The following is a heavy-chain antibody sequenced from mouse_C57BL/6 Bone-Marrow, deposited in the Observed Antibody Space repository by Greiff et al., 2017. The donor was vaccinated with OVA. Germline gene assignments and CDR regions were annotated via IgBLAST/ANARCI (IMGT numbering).Heavy chain of an antibody. D-gene: IGHD2-4*01. CDR2: IYPGDGDT. J-gene: IGHJ4*01. CDR3: ARRDDYGFYAMDD. Sequence: QVQLKESGPELVKPGASVKISCKASGYAFSSSWMNWVKQRPGKGLEWIGRIYPGDGDTNYNGKFKGKATLTADKSSSTAYMQLSSLTSEDSAVYFCARRDDYGFYAMDDWGQGTSVTVSS. CDR1: GYAFSSSW. V-gene: IGHV1-82*01.